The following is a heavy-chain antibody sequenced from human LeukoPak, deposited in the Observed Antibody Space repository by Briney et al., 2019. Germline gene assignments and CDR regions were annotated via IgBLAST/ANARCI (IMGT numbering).Heavy chain of an antibody. J-gene: IGHJ4*02. CDR3: TRDGGSFCDFDY. Sequence: GGSLGLSCVASGFSLRNYAIHWVRQAPGKGLEYVSVINTDGRITYYADSVKGRFTISRDNSKNTVYLQMGSLRGEDMAVYYCTRDGGSFCDFDYWGQGALVTVSS. V-gene: IGHV3-64*02. D-gene: IGHD1-26*01. CDR2: INTDGRIT. CDR1: GFSLRNYA.